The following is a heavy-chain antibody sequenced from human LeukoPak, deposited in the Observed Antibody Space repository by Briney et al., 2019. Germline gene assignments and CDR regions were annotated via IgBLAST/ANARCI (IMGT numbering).Heavy chain of an antibody. D-gene: IGHD6-13*01. CDR1: GFTFGDYA. CDR3: TRASSWYGNNWFDP. Sequence: PGGSLRLSCTASGFTFGDYAMSWFRQAPGKGLEWVGFIRSKAYGGTTEYAASVKGRFTISRDDSKSIAYLQMNSLKTEDTAVYYCTRASSWYGNNWFDPWGQGTLVTVSS. J-gene: IGHJ5*02. V-gene: IGHV3-49*03. CDR2: IRSKAYGGTT.